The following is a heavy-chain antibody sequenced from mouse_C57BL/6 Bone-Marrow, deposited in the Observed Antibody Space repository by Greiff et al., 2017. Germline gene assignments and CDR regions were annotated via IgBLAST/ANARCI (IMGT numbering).Heavy chain of an antibody. J-gene: IGHJ3*01. CDR3: ASPYGDAWFAD. Sequence: EVKVVESGGGLVQPGGSLKLSCAASGFTFSDYYMYWVRQTPEKRLEWVAYISNGGGSTYYPDTVKGRFTISRDNAKNTLYLQMRRLKSEDTAMYYCASPYGDAWFADWGQGTLVTVAA. CDR1: GFTFSDYY. D-gene: IGHD2-13*01. V-gene: IGHV5-12*01. CDR2: ISNGGGST.